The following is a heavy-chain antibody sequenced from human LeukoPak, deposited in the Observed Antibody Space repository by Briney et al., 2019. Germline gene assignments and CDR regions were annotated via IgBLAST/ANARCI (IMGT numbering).Heavy chain of an antibody. Sequence: AGGSLRLSCSAAGFTFSSHAMHWVRQAPGKGLEWVSVISGDGGSTYYADSVKGRFTISRDNSKNSLYLQMNSLKTEDTALYYCAKDELGILNWFDPWGQGTLVTVSS. J-gene: IGHJ5*02. V-gene: IGHV3-43*02. CDR2: ISGDGGST. D-gene: IGHD7-27*01. CDR3: AKDELGILNWFDP. CDR1: GFTFSSHA.